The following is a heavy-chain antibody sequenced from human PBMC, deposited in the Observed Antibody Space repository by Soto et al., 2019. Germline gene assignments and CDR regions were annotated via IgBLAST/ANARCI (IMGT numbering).Heavy chain of an antibody. CDR3: ARVESRYSYRAQDIAY. J-gene: IGHJ4*02. Sequence: PGGSLRLTCAAAGFTVSSDAMSWVRQTPGKGLEWVAVIWYDGSNKYYADSVKGRFTISRDNSKNTLYLQMNSLRAEDTAVYYCARVESRYSYRAQDIAYWGQGTLVTVSS. V-gene: IGHV3-33*08. D-gene: IGHD5-18*01. CDR2: IWYDGSNK. CDR1: GFTVSSDA.